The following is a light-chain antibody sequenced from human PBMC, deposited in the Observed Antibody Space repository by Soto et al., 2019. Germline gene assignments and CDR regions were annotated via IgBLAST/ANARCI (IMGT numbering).Light chain of an antibody. J-gene: IGKJ2*01. Sequence: EIVMTQSPATRSVSPGERATLSCRASQSVSSKLAWYQQKPGQAPRLLIYGASTRATGIPASFSGSGSGTEFTLTISSLQSEDFAVYYCQQYDSWPYTFGQGTKLEIK. CDR1: QSVSSK. CDR2: GAS. V-gene: IGKV3-15*01. CDR3: QQYDSWPYT.